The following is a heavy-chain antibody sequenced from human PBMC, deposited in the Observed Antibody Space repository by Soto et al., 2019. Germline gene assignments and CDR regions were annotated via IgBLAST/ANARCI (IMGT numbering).Heavy chain of an antibody. CDR1: GASISSGDYF. Sequence: PSETLSLTCTVSGASISSGDYFWSWIRQSPGKGLEWIGYIYDSGSSYYNPPLKSRVTMSVDTSKNQFSLKLRSVTAADTAVYYCDSKKGDSSGPENVAYWGRGTLVT. J-gene: IGHJ4*02. CDR3: DSKKGDSSGPENVAY. D-gene: IGHD2-21*02. V-gene: IGHV4-30-4*01. CDR2: IYDSGSS.